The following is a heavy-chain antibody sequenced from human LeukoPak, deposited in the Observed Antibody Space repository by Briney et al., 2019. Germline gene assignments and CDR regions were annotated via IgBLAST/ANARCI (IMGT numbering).Heavy chain of an antibody. Sequence: PGGSLRLSCAASGFTFSIYAMSWVRQAPGKGLEWVSAIDSSGAKIYYADSVKGRFTISRDNSKNSLYPQMNSLRAEDAAVYYCAKDRGYSFDYWGQGTLVTVSS. D-gene: IGHD3-10*01. CDR1: GFTFSIYA. J-gene: IGHJ4*02. V-gene: IGHV3-23*01. CDR3: AKDRGYSFDY. CDR2: IDSSGAKI.